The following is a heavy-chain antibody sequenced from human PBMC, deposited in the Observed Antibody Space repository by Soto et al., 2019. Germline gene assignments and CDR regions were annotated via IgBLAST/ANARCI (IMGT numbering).Heavy chain of an antibody. Sequence: QITLKESGPTLVKPTQTLTLTCTFSGFSLSTSGVGVGWIRQPPGKALEWLALIYWDDDKRYSPSLKSRLTITKDTPKKQLVLTMTNMDPEDTATYYCAHSPTYYYDRRGAFDIWGQGTMVTVSS. CDR3: AHSPTYYYDRRGAFDI. CDR1: GFSLSTSGVG. D-gene: IGHD3-22*01. V-gene: IGHV2-5*02. CDR2: IYWDDDK. J-gene: IGHJ3*02.